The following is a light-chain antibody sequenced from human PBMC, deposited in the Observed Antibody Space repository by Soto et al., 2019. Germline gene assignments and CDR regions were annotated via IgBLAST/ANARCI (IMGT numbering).Light chain of an antibody. Sequence: QSALTQPASVSESPGQSITIPCTGTSSDIGGYNYVSWYQQSPGKAPKLLIFDVTNRPAGVSNRFSGSKSGNTASLTISGVQAEDGAISYCSSYTSSSTLVVFGGGTKLTVL. CDR2: DVT. V-gene: IGLV2-14*01. CDR1: SSDIGGYNY. CDR3: SSYTSSSTLVV. J-gene: IGLJ2*01.